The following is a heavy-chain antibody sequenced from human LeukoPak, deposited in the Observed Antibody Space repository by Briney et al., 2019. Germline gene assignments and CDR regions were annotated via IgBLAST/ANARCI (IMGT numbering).Heavy chain of an antibody. CDR3: TKFHNRRGVFDI. J-gene: IGHJ3*02. CDR2: IYHDGST. Sequence: SETLSLTCAASGYTFDTYALRCWIRQPPGQGLEWIGSIYHDGSTYNHPSLKSRVSISVDTSKKQFSLKLSSVTAADTAVYYFTKFHNRRGVFDIWGQGTRVTVSS. CDR1: GYTFDTYAL. V-gene: IGHV4-38-2*01. D-gene: IGHD3-10*01.